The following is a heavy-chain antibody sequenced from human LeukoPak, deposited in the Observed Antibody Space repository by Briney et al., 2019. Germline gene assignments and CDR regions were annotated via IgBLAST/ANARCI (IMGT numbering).Heavy chain of an antibody. CDR1: GFTVSSNY. Sequence: GGSLRLSCAASGFTVSSNYMSWVRQAPGKGLEWVSVIYSGGSTHYADSVKGRFTISRDNSKNTLYLQMNSLRAEDTAVYYCARHNTGYSDSSGGYYFDYWGQGTLVTVSS. CDR3: ARHNTGYSDSSGGYYFDY. V-gene: IGHV3-66*04. CDR2: IYSGGST. D-gene: IGHD6-19*01. J-gene: IGHJ4*02.